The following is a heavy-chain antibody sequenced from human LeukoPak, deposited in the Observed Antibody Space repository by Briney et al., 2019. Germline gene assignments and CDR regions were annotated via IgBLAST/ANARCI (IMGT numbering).Heavy chain of an antibody. CDR1: GFSFSSYG. J-gene: IGHJ5*02. Sequence: PGVSLRLSCAASGFSFSSYGMHWVRQAPGKGLEWVADISYDGSSKYYADSVKGRFTISRDNSKNTLYLQMNSLRAEDAAVYCCARDLGEYYDTSDNWFDPWGQGTLVTVSS. V-gene: IGHV3-30*03. CDR3: ARDLGEYYDTSDNWFDP. D-gene: IGHD3-22*01. CDR2: ISYDGSSK.